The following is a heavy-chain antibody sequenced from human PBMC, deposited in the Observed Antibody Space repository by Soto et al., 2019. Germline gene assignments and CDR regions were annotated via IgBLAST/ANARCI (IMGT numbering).Heavy chain of an antibody. Sequence: QVQLQESGPGLVKPSETLSLTCTVSGGSINSYYWCWVRQPAGKGLEWIGRFYPTGKINYSPSLKSRLTMSADTSRNQFSLNLTSVTAADTAVYYCARGGLDYGMDVWGQGTTGTVSS. CDR2: FYPTGKI. J-gene: IGHJ6*02. V-gene: IGHV4-4*07. CDR1: GGSINSYY. CDR3: ARGGLDYGMDV. D-gene: IGHD3-16*01.